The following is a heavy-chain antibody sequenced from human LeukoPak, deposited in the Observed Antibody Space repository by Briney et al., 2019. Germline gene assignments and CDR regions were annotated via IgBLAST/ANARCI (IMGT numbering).Heavy chain of an antibody. J-gene: IGHJ4*02. D-gene: IGHD2-8*02. CDR2: ISRDGSTV. CDR1: GFTFRNYE. Sequence: PGGSLRLSCAGSGFTFRNYEMSWVRQAPGKGLEWVSHISRDGSTVYYRDSVKGRFTISRDNSKSTLSLQMNSLRAEDTAIYYCATYRQVLLPFESWGQGTLVTVSS. V-gene: IGHV3-48*03. CDR3: ATYRQVLLPFES.